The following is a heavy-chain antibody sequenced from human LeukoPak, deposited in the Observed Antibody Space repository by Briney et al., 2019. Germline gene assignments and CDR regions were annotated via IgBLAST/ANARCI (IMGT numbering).Heavy chain of an antibody. J-gene: IGHJ4*02. CDR1: GGTFSSYA. V-gene: IGHV1-69*13. CDR3: ARGGPGAEVLGFFNHGTFFDY. D-gene: IGHD3-3*01. CDR2: IIPIFGTA. Sequence: SVKVSCKASGGTFSSYAISWVRQAPGQGLEWMGGIIPIFGTANYAQKFQGRVTITADESTSTAYMELRSLRSDDTAVYYCARGGPGAEVLGFFNHGTFFDYWGQGALVTVSS.